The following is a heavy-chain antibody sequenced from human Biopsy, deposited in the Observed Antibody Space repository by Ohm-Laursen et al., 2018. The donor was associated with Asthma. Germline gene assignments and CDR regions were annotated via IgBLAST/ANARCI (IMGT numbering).Heavy chain of an antibody. CDR1: GFRFSDYG. CDR2: VSSSGGAR. J-gene: IGHJ4*02. CDR3: AREGHEYCSSTSCASFDY. D-gene: IGHD2-2*01. V-gene: IGHV3-33*08. Sequence: SLRLSCAASGFRFSDYGMHWVRQAPGKGLEWVASVSSSGGARDYADSVKGRFTISRDNSKNTLYLQMNSLRAEDTAVYYCAREGHEYCSSTSCASFDYWGQGTLVTVSS.